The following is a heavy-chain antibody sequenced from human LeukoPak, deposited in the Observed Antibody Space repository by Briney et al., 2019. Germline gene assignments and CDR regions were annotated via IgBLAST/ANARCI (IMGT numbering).Heavy chain of an antibody. CDR3: ARGTITMVRGVILVDAFDI. J-gene: IGHJ3*02. CDR2: IGTAGDT. D-gene: IGHD3-10*01. CDR1: GFTFSSYD. Sequence: GGSLRLSCAASGFTFSSYDMHWVRQATGKGLEWVSAIGTAGDTYYPGSVKGRLTISKENAKNSLYLQMNSLRAGDTAVYYCARGTITMVRGVILVDAFDIWGQGTMVTVSS. V-gene: IGHV3-13*01.